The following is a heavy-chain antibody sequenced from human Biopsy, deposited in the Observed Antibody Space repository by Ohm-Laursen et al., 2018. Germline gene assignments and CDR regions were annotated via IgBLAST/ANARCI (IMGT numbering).Heavy chain of an antibody. CDR3: AKNLAVSSYALDI. J-gene: IGHJ3*02. Sequence: SDTLSLTCTVSGGSISNYYWSWIRQSPGKGLEWIGEINHRGFTSNNPSLKSRVTISVDTSKNQFSLKLGSVTAADTAVYYCAKNLAVSSYALDIWGQGTMVTVSS. CDR1: GGSISNYY. D-gene: IGHD2/OR15-2a*01. CDR2: INHRGFT. V-gene: IGHV4-34*01.